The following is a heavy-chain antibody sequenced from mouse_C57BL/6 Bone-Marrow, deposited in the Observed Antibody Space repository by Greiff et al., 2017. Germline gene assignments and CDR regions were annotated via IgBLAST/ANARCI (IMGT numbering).Heavy chain of an antibody. Sequence: EVKLVESGGDLVKPGGSLKLSCAASGFTFSSYGLSWVRQTPDKRLEWVATISSGGSYTYYPDSVKGRFTISRDNAKNTLYLQMSRLKSEDTAMYYCARQGYYAMDYWGQGTSVTVSS. CDR2: ISSGGSYT. CDR3: ARQGYYAMDY. V-gene: IGHV5-6*01. CDR1: GFTFSSYG. J-gene: IGHJ4*01.